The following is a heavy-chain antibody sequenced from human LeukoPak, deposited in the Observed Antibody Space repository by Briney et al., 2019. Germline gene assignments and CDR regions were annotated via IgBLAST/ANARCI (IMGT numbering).Heavy chain of an antibody. CDR2: IWYDGSNK. J-gene: IGHJ4*02. V-gene: IGHV3-33*01. Sequence: GGSLRLSCAASGFTVSSYGMHWVRQAPGKGLWWGGVIWYDGSNKYYEDSVKGRFTISRDNSKNTLYLQMNSLRAEDTAVYYCARDTGEAAEYIDYWGQGTLVTVSS. D-gene: IGHD6-13*01. CDR3: ARDTGEAAEYIDY. CDR1: GFTVSSYG.